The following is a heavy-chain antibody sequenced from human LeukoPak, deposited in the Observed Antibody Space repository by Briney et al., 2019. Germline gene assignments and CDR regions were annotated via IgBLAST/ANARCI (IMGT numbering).Heavy chain of an antibody. V-gene: IGHV3-30*02. CDR2: IRYDGTNK. CDR3: MTLGYCSSTSCLGLYDY. J-gene: IGHJ4*02. D-gene: IGHD2-2*03. Sequence: GGSLRLSCAASGFIFSSYGMHWVRQAPGKGLEWVAFIRYDGTNKYYADSVKGRFTISRDNSKNTLYLQMNSLRAEDTAVYYCMTLGYCSSTSCLGLYDYWGQGTLVTVSS. CDR1: GFIFSSYG.